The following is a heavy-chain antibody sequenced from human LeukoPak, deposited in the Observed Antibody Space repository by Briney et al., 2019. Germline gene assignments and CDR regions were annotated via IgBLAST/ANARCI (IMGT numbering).Heavy chain of an antibody. CDR3: ARASELFNWFDP. V-gene: IGHV4-61*02. CDR2: IYTSGST. J-gene: IGHJ5*02. Sequence: SETLSLTCTVSGGSISSGSYYWSWIRQPAGTGLEWIGRIYTSGSTNYNPSLKSRVTISVDTSKNQFSLKLSSVTAADTAVYYCARASELFNWFDPWGQGTLVTVSS. D-gene: IGHD1-26*01. CDR1: GGSISSGSYY.